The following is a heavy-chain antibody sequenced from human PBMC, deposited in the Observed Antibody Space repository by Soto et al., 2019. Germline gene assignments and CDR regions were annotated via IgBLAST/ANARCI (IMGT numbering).Heavy chain of an antibody. CDR2: ISSGSSTI. V-gene: IGHV3-48*01. Sequence: EVQLVESGGGLVQPGGSLRLSCAASGFTFSTYSMNWVRQAPGKGLEWVSYISSGSSTISYADSVKGRFTISRDNAKKSLYLQRNSLRAEDTAVYYCASHDYGDYVDYWGQGTLVTVSS. CDR1: GFTFSTYS. CDR3: ASHDYGDYVDY. D-gene: IGHD4-17*01. J-gene: IGHJ4*02.